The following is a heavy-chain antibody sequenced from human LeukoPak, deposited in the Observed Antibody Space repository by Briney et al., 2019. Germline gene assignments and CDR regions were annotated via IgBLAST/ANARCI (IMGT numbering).Heavy chain of an antibody. V-gene: IGHV3-23*01. J-gene: IGHJ4*02. CDR2: ISATGGST. Sequence: GGSLRLSCEASGFTFSHYAMNWVRRAPAKGLEWVSAISATGGSTYYADSVKGRFTISRDNSMNTLYLQMNSLRAEDTAVYYCAKDKGTYYFDYWGQGTPVTVSS. CDR3: AKDKGTYYFDY. CDR1: GFTFSHYA.